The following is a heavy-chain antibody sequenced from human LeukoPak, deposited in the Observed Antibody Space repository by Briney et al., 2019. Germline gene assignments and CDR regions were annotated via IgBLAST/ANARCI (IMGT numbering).Heavy chain of an antibody. CDR3: ARAVDYYDSSGYSFDY. J-gene: IGHJ4*02. CDR2: IIPIFGTA. Sequence: GSSVKVSCKASGGTFSSYAISWVRQAPGQGLEWMGGIIPIFGTANYAQKFQGRVTITTDESTSTAYMELSSLRSEDTAVYYCARAVDYYDSSGYSFDYWGQGTLVTVSS. D-gene: IGHD3-22*01. V-gene: IGHV1-69*05. CDR1: GGTFSSYA.